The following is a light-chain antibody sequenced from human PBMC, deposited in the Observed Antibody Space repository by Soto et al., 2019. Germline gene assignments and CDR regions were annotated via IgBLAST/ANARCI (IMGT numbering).Light chain of an antibody. Sequence: QSALTQPASVSGSPGQSITISCTGTSSDVGNYNYVSWYQHHPGKAPKVMIYEVRNRPSGVSNRFSGSKSGNTASLTISGLQAEDEADYYCNSYSSTKTRVFGTGTKVTVL. J-gene: IGLJ1*01. V-gene: IGLV2-14*01. CDR3: NSYSSTKTRV. CDR1: SSDVGNYNY. CDR2: EVR.